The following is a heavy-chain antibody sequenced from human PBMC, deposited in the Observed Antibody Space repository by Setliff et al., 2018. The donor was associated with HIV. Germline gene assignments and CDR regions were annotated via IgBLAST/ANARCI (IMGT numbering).Heavy chain of an antibody. V-gene: IGHV4-61*10. CDR1: GGSISSGNYY. J-gene: IGHJ4*02. D-gene: IGHD3-3*01. Sequence: SETLSLTCTVSGGSISSGNYYWSWIRQPAGKGLEWIGYISTSGRTNYNPSLMSRVTISADTSRNQFSLKLTSVTAADTAIYYCARGVNFDYWGQGTQVTVSS. CDR3: ARGVNFDY. CDR2: ISTSGRT.